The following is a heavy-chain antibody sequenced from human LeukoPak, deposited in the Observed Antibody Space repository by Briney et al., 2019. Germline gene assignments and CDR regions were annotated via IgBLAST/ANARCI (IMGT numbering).Heavy chain of an antibody. CDR3: ARGYYGDYGGSSGLGY. J-gene: IGHJ4*02. CDR1: GGSISSYY. CDR2: IYYSGST. Sequence: SETLSLTCTVSGGSISSYYWSWIRQPPGKGLEWIGYIYYSGSTNYNPSLKSRVTISVDTSKNQFSLKLSSVTAADTAAYYCARGYYGDYGGSSGLGYWGQGTLVTVSS. D-gene: IGHD4-17*01. V-gene: IGHV4-59*01.